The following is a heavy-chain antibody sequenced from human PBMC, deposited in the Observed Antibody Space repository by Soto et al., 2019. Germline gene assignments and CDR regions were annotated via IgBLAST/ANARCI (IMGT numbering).Heavy chain of an antibody. J-gene: IGHJ3*02. D-gene: IGHD2-2*01. CDR2: IIPISGTA. CDR3: ATSSTRDIVVVPAADDAFDI. V-gene: IGHV1-69*01. CDR1: GGTFSSYA. Sequence: QVQLVQSGAEVKKPGSSVKVSCKASGGTFSSYAISWVRQAPGQGLEWMGGIIPISGTANYAQKFQGRVTITADESTSTAYMELSSLRSEDTAVYYCATSSTRDIVVVPAADDAFDIWGQGTMVTVSS.